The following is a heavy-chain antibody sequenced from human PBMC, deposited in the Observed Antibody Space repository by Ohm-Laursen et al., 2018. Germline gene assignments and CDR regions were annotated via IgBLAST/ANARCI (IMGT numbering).Heavy chain of an antibody. Sequence: SLRLSCSASAFTFSNSAMHWVRQAPGKGLEWVAVIYYDGSNKYYADSVKGRFTISRDNSRKTLYLQMNSLRVEDTAVYYCAKDLARTDFYYAMNVWGQGTTVTVSS. CDR3: AKDLARTDFYYAMNV. CDR2: IYYDGSNK. D-gene: IGHD2-8*02. CDR1: AFTFSNSA. V-gene: IGHV3-33*06. J-gene: IGHJ6*02.